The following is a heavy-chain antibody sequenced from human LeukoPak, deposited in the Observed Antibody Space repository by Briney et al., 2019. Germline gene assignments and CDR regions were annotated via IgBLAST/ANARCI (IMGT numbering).Heavy chain of an antibody. CDR1: GFTFSSYG. CDR3: AKIWFGELSTDY. D-gene: IGHD3-10*01. CDR2: TRYDGSNK. J-gene: IGHJ4*02. Sequence: GGSLRLSCAASGFTFSSYGMHWVRQAPGKGLEGVAFTRYDGSNKYYADSVKGRFTISRDNSKNTLYLQMNSLRAEDTAVYYCAKIWFGELSTDYWGQGTLVTVSS. V-gene: IGHV3-30*02.